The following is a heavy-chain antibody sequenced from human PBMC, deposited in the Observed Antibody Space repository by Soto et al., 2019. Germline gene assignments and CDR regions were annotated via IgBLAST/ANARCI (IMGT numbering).Heavy chain of an antibody. Sequence: ASVKVSCKASGYTFTSYGISWVRQAPGQGLAWMGWISAYNGNTNYAQKLQGRVTMTTDTSTSTAYMELRSLRSDDTAVYYCARAPQYYDSSGYYYFDYWGQGTLVTVSS. CDR2: ISAYNGNT. J-gene: IGHJ4*02. CDR3: ARAPQYYDSSGYYYFDY. D-gene: IGHD3-22*01. V-gene: IGHV1-18*04. CDR1: GYTFTSYG.